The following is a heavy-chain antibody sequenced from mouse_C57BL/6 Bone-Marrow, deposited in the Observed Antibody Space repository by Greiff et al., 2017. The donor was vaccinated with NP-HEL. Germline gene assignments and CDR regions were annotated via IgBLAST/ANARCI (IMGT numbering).Heavy chain of an antibody. CDR2: IDPENGDT. Sequence: EVQLQQSGAELVRPGASVKLSCTASGFNIKDDYMHWVKQRPEQGLEWIGWIDPENGDTEYASKFQGKATITADPSSNTAYLQLSSLTSEDTAVYYCTTDGSSSYYFDYWGQGTTLTVSS. CDR3: TTDGSSSYYFDY. CDR1: GFNIKDDY. V-gene: IGHV14-4*01. D-gene: IGHD1-1*01. J-gene: IGHJ2*01.